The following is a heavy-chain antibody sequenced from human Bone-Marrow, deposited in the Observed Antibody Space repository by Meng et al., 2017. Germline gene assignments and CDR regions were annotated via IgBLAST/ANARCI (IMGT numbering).Heavy chain of an antibody. Sequence: VQVGAGVKMPGAWVKLVCKASGGPFTSYAISWVRQAPGQGLEWMGGIIPIFGTANYAQKFQGRVTITADESTSTAYMELSSLRSEDTAVYYCARDEGAVAGKNWGQGTLVTVSS. D-gene: IGHD6-19*01. V-gene: IGHV1-69*01. CDR1: GGPFTSYA. J-gene: IGHJ4*02. CDR3: ARDEGAVAGKN. CDR2: IIPIFGTA.